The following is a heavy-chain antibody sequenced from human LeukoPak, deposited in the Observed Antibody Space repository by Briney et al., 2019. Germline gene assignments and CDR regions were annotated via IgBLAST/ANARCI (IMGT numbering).Heavy chain of an antibody. J-gene: IGHJ4*02. D-gene: IGHD3-22*01. CDR1: GGTFSSYA. CDR2: IIPIFGTA. CDR3: ARAMYYYDSSGGFDY. V-gene: IGHV1-69*05. Sequence: GSSVKVSCKASGGTFSSYAISWVRQAPGQGLEWMGGIIPIFGTANYAQKFQGRVTITTDESTSTAYMELSSLRSEDTAVYYCARAMYYYDSSGGFDYWGQGTLVTVSS.